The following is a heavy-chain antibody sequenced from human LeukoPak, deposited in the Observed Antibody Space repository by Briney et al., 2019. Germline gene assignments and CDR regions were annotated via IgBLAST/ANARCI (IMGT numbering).Heavy chain of an antibody. CDR2: ISSTGGST. J-gene: IGHJ4*02. D-gene: IGHD3-22*01. Sequence: GGSLRLSCSASGFTFSNYAMHWVRQAPGKGLEYVSVISSTGGSTYYADSVKGRFTVSRDNSKNTLYLQMSSLRAEDTAVYYCVKVCLVIINYYFDYWGQGTLVTVSS. V-gene: IGHV3-64D*06. CDR3: VKVCLVIINYYFDY. CDR1: GFTFSNYA.